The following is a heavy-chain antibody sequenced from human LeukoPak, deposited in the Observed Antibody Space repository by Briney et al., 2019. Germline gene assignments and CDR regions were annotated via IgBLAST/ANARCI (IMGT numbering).Heavy chain of an antibody. CDR2: IYSSGST. CDR1: GGSISSYY. Sequence: SETLSLTCTVSGGSISSYYWSWIRRPAGKGLEWIGRIYSSGSTTYNPSLKSRVTMSVDTSKNQFSLKLSSVTAADTAVYYCARAPNYDILTGYYFDYWGQGTLVTVSS. CDR3: ARAPNYDILTGYYFDY. V-gene: IGHV4-4*07. J-gene: IGHJ4*02. D-gene: IGHD3-9*01.